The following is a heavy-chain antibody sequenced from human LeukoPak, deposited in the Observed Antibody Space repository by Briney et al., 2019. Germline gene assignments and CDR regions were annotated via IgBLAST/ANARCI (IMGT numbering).Heavy chain of an antibody. D-gene: IGHD3-10*01. Sequence: GGSLRLSCAASGFTFSDYYMSWIRQAPGKGLEWVSYISSSGSTIYYADSVKGRFTISRDNAKNSLYLQMNSLRAKDTAVYYCARHQILWSDFDYWGQGTLVTVSS. CDR1: GFTFSDYY. V-gene: IGHV3-11*01. CDR3: ARHQILWSDFDY. J-gene: IGHJ4*02. CDR2: ISSSGSTI.